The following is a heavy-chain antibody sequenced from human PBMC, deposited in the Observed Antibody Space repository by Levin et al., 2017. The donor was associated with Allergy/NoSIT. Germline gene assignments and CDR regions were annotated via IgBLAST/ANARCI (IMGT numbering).Heavy chain of an antibody. CDR1: GGSISSGGYS. D-gene: IGHD5-18*01. J-gene: IGHJ4*02. V-gene: IGHV4-30-2*01. Sequence: SQTLSLTCAVSGGSISSGGYSWSWNRQPPGKGLEWIGNIYLSGSTNDNPSLKSRVTMSVDRSKNQFSLKLSYVTAADTAVYYCARLAGYSYGYYFDYWGPGTLVTVS. CDR2: IYLSGST. CDR3: ARLAGYSYGYYFDY.